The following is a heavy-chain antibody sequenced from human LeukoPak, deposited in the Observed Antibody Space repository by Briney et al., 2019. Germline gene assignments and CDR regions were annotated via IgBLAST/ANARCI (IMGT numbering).Heavy chain of an antibody. CDR2: IGTAGDT. V-gene: IGHV3-13*01. CDR3: ARVVKERVGGVYYFDY. J-gene: IGHJ4*02. D-gene: IGHD1-1*01. Sequence: GGSLRLSCAASGFTFSDYDMHWVRQPTGKGLEWVAAIGTAGDTYYTGSVKGRFTISRENAKNSLYLQMNSLRAGDTAVYYCARVVKERVGGVYYFDYWGQGTLVTVSS. CDR1: GFTFSDYD.